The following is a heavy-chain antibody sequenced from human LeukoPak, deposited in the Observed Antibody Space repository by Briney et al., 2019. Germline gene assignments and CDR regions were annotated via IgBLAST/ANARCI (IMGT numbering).Heavy chain of an antibody. CDR3: ANLGYCSSTSCHDAFDI. CDR2: IIPIFGTA. V-gene: IGHV1-69*05. J-gene: IGHJ3*02. D-gene: IGHD2-2*01. Sequence: SVKVSCKASGGTFSSYAISWVRQAPGQGLEWMGGIIPIFGTANYAQKFQGRVTITTDESTSTAYMELSSLRSEDTAVYCCANLGYCSSTSCHDAFDIWGQGTMVTVSS. CDR1: GGTFSSYA.